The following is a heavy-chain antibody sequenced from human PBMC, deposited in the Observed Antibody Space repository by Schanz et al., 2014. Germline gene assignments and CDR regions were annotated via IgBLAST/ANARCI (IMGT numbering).Heavy chain of an antibody. CDR2: FNDGGVNK. CDR1: GFSLDIFA. Sequence: EVHLLESGGGLVEPGGSLRLSCATSGFSLDIFAVSWVRQAPGKGLEWVSSFNDGGVNKYYADSVKGRFTISSDNSKSTLYLQMNSLRPEDTAVYYCAKAADWPVTRFDPWGQGTLVTVSS. V-gene: IGHV3-23*01. D-gene: IGHD3-9*01. J-gene: IGHJ5*02. CDR3: AKAADWPVTRFDP.